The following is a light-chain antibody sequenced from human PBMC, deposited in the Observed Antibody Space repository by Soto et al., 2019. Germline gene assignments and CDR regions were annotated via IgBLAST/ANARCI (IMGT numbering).Light chain of an antibody. Sequence: EIVMTQSPATLSASLGERATLSCRASQSVSSKLAWYQQKRGQAPRLLIHGASTRATDISVRFSGSGSGTEVTLTSNSLQSEDFAVYYCQQYNNWPLTFGGGTKVEIK. V-gene: IGKV3-15*01. J-gene: IGKJ4*01. CDR3: QQYNNWPLT. CDR1: QSVSSK. CDR2: GAS.